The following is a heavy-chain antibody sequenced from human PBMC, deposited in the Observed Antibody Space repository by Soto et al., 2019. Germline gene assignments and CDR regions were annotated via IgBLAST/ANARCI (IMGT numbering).Heavy chain of an antibody. Sequence: PSETLSLTCTVSGGSVNTAPYYWSWIRQPPGKGLEWIGYIYYSGSTNYNPSLKSRVSISLDTSKNQFSLRLRSVTAADTAVYYCARDRPDNLNHFDAFDIWGPGTLLTVSS. CDR1: GGSVNTAPYY. D-gene: IGHD1-20*01. CDR3: ARDRPDNLNHFDAFDI. CDR2: IYYSGST. V-gene: IGHV4-61*01. J-gene: IGHJ3*02.